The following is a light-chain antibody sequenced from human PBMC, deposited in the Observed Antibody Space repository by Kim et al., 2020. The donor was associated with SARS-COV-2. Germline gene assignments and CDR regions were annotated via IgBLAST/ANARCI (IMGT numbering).Light chain of an antibody. Sequence: GKTVTISCTRSSGSIASNYVQWYQQRPGSSPTTVIYEDSQRPSGVPNRFSGSIDSSSNSASLTISGLMTEDEADYYCQSYDNNDRVFGGGTKLTVL. J-gene: IGLJ3*02. V-gene: IGLV6-57*01. CDR2: EDS. CDR1: SGSIASNY. CDR3: QSYDNNDRV.